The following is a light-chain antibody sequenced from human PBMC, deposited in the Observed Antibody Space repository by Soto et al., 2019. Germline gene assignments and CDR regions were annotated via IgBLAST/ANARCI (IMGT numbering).Light chain of an antibody. CDR2: AAS. J-gene: IGKJ2*01. CDR3: QQSYSTPPT. CDR1: QSISSY. V-gene: IGKV1-39*01. Sequence: DIHMTQSPSSLSASVGDRVTITCRASQSISSYLNWYQQKPGKAPKLLIYAASRLQSGVPSRFSGSGSGTDFTLTISSLQPEDFATYYCQQSYSTPPTFGQGTKVDIK.